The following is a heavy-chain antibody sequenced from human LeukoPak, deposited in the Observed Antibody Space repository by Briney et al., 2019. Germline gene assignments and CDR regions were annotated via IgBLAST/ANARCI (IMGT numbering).Heavy chain of an antibody. J-gene: IGHJ4*02. V-gene: IGHV4-34*01. CDR3: ARDAIFYDGSGSYYFDY. CDR1: GGSFSGYY. CDR2: INHSGST. Sequence: SETLSLTCAVYGGSFSGYYWSWIRQPPGKGLEWIGEINHSGSTNYNPSLKSRVTKSVDTSKNQFSLKLSSVTAADTAVYYCARDAIFYDGSGSYYFDYWGQGTLVTVSS. D-gene: IGHD3-10*01.